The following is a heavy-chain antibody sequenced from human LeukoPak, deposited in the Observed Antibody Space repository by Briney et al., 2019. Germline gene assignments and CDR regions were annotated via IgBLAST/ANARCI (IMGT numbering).Heavy chain of an antibody. CDR2: IYYSGST. V-gene: IGHV4-39*01. CDR1: GFTFRKYA. Sequence: PGGSLRLSCAASGFTFRKYAMNWVRQPPGKGLEWIGSIYYSGSTYYNPSLKSRVTISVDTSKNQFSLKLSSVTAADTAVYFCARHVVVVAARYFDYWGQGTLVTVSS. D-gene: IGHD2-15*01. CDR3: ARHVVVVAARYFDY. J-gene: IGHJ4*02.